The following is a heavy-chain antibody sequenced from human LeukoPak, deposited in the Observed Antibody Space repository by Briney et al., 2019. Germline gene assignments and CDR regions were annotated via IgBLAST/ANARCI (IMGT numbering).Heavy chain of an antibody. CDR3: AKYGPTTAMVTFDY. CDR1: GFTFSSYA. D-gene: IGHD5-18*01. CDR2: VSGSGGYT. J-gene: IGHJ4*02. V-gene: IGHV3-23*01. Sequence: PGGSLRLSCAASGFTFSSYAMSWVRQAPGKGLEWVPGVSGSGGYTYYVDSVKGRFTISRDNSKNTLYLQMNSLRAEDTAVFYCAKYGPTTAMVTFDYWGQGTLVTVSS.